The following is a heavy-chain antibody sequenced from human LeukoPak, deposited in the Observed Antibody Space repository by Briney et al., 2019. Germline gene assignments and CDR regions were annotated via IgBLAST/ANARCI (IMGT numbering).Heavy chain of an antibody. CDR1: GGTFSSYA. CDR2: IIPIFGTA. D-gene: IGHD5-24*01. V-gene: IGHV1-69*05. J-gene: IGHJ3*02. Sequence: SVKVSCKASGGTFSSYAISWVRQAPGQGLEWMGGIIPIFGTANYAQKFQGRVTITTDESTSTAYMELSSLRSEDTAVYYCARKRDGYNLGAFDIWGQGTMVTVSS. CDR3: ARKRDGYNLGAFDI.